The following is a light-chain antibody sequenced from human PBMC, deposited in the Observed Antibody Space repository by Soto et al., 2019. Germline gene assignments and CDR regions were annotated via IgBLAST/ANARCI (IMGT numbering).Light chain of an antibody. CDR1: SSDVGGYNY. CDR3: FSYAGSSTPYV. Sequence: QSALTQPRSVSGSPGQSVTISCTGTSSDVGGYNYVSWYQQHPGKAPKLMIYDVSKRPSGVPDRFSGSKSGNTAALTISGLQAEDEADYYCFSYAGSSTPYVFGTGTKLTVL. J-gene: IGLJ1*01. CDR2: DVS. V-gene: IGLV2-11*01.